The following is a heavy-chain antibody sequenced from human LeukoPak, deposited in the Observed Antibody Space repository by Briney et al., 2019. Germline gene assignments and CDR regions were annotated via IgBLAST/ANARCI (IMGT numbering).Heavy chain of an antibody. Sequence: GASVKVSCKASGGTFSSCAISWVRQAPGQGLEWMGRIITSLDVANYAQKFQGRVTITAYKSTSTVYMELSSLKSEDTAVYYCVYCSGGSCFASNWFDPWGQGTLVTVSS. CDR3: VYCSGGSCFASNWFDP. D-gene: IGHD2-15*01. CDR1: GGTFSSCA. V-gene: IGHV1-69*04. CDR2: IITSLDVA. J-gene: IGHJ5*02.